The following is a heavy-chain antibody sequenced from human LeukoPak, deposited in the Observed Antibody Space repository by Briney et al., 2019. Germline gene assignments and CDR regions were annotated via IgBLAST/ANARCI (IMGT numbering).Heavy chain of an antibody. J-gene: IGHJ4*02. Sequence: SETLSLTCSVSGDPLSTYTWSWVRQSPGKGLEWIGYIYHGGTTNYSPSLKSRATISAHTARNQFSLRLRSVTAADTAIYYCARDTSVGSGMQYWGQGTLVSVSS. CDR1: GDPLSTYT. D-gene: IGHD3-10*01. CDR2: IYHGGTT. V-gene: IGHV4-59*01. CDR3: ARDTSVGSGMQY.